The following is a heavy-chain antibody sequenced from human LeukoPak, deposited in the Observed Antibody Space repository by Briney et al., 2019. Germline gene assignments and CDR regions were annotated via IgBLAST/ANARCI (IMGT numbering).Heavy chain of an antibody. Sequence: GGSLRLSCAASGFTFSSYSMNWVRQAPGKGLEWVSYISSSSTIYYADSVKGRFTISRDNAKNSLYLQMNSLRAEDTAVYYCARGLTIFGVVIFDYWGQGTLVTVSS. CDR2: ISSSSTI. J-gene: IGHJ4*02. D-gene: IGHD3-3*01. CDR1: GFTFSSYS. V-gene: IGHV3-48*01. CDR3: ARGLTIFGVVIFDY.